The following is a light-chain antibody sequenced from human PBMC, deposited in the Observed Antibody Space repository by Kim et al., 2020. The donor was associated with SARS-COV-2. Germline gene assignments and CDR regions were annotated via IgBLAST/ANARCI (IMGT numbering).Light chain of an antibody. V-gene: IGKV3-15*01. J-gene: IGKJ4*01. CDR3: QQYSHWPLT. CDR1: QSVSSN. Sequence: EIVMTQSPATLSVSPGERATLPCRASQSVSSNLAWYQQKPGQAPRLLIYGASTRATGIPGRFSGSGSGTEFTLTISSLQSEDFAVYYCQQYSHWPLTFGGGTKVDLK. CDR2: GAS.